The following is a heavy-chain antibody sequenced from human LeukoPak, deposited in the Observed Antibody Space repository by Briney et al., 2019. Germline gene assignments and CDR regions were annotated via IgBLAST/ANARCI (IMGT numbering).Heavy chain of an antibody. V-gene: IGHV4-39*01. CDR2: IYYSGST. CDR1: GGSISSSSYY. Sequence: SETLSLTCTVSGGSISSSSYYWGWIRQPPGKGLEWIGSIYYSGSTYYNPSLKSRVTISVDTSKNQFSPKLSSVTAADTAVYYCARWGTGPTAFDYWGQGTLVTVSS. CDR3: ARWGTGPTAFDY. D-gene: IGHD1-1*01. J-gene: IGHJ4*02.